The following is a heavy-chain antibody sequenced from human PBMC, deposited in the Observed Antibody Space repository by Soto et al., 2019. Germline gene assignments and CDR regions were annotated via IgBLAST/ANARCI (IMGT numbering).Heavy chain of an antibody. Sequence: ASVKVSCKASGYSFTDYHIHWVRQAPGQGLEWLGRINPKSGGTSTAQKFQGWVTMTTDTSISTASMELTRLTSDDTAEYYCAKGGAIVAAGTRVYLYNAMDVWGQGTTVTVS. CDR2: INPKSGGT. J-gene: IGHJ6*02. CDR1: GYSFTDYH. CDR3: AKGGAIVAAGTRVYLYNAMDV. D-gene: IGHD1-26*01. V-gene: IGHV1-2*04.